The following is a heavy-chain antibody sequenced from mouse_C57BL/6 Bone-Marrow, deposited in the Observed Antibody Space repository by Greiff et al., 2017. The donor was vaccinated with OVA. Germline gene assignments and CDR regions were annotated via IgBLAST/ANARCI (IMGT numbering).Heavy chain of an antibody. CDR1: GFTFSSYA. CDR3: ARNHYGYPYYAMDY. V-gene: IGHV5-4*01. Sequence: DVQLVESGGGLVKPGGSLKLSCAASGFTFSSYAMSWVRQTPEKRLEWVATISDGGSYTYYPDNVKGRFTISRDNAKNNLYLQMSHLKSEDTAMYYCARNHYGYPYYAMDYWGQGTSVTVSS. J-gene: IGHJ4*01. CDR2: ISDGGSYT. D-gene: IGHD2-2*01.